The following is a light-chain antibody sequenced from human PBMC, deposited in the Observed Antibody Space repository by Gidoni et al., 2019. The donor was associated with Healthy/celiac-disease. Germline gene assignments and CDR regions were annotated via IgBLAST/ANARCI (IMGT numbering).Light chain of an antibody. CDR2: DAS. Sequence: DIQLTQFPSSLSASGGNRVTITCQASQYSSNNLNWYQQKQGKAPKLLIYDASNLEKGVPSRFSGSGAGTDFTFTISSLQPEDIATYYCHQYDNLLLLTFGGGTKVEIK. CDR3: HQYDNLLLLT. V-gene: IGKV1-33*01. CDR1: QYSSNN. J-gene: IGKJ4*01.